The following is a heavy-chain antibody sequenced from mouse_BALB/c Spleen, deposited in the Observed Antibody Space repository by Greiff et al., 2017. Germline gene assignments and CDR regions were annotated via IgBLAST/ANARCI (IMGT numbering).Heavy chain of an antibody. CDR2: IYPGDGDT. V-gene: IGHV1-82*01. CDR3: AIYYDYDGFAD. D-gene: IGHD2-4*01. J-gene: IGHJ3*01. Sequence: QVQLQQSGPELVKPGASVKISCKASGYAFSSSWMNWVKQRPGQGLEWIGRIYPGDGDTNYNGKFKGKATLTADKSSSTAYMQLSSLTSVDSAVYFCAIYYDYDGFADWGQGTLVTVSA. CDR1: GYAFSSSW.